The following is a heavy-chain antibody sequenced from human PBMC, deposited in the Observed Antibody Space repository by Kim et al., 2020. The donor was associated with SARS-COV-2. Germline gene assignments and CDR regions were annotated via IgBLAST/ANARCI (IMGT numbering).Heavy chain of an antibody. CDR3: ARDFSALWFGELLSLAGMDV. Sequence: GGSLRLSCAASGFTFSSYSMNWVRQAPGKGLEWVSSISSSSSYIYYADSVKGRFTISRDNAKNSLYLQMNSLRAEDTAVYYCARDFSALWFGELLSLAGMDVWGQGTTVTVSS. V-gene: IGHV3-21*01. CDR2: ISSSSSYI. D-gene: IGHD3-10*01. CDR1: GFTFSSYS. J-gene: IGHJ6*02.